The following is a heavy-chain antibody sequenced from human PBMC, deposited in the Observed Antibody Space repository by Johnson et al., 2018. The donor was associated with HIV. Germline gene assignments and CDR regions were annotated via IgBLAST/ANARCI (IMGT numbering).Heavy chain of an antibody. V-gene: IGHV3-20*04. D-gene: IGHD2-21*02. J-gene: IGHJ3*01. CDR3: ARDVIVGGGGGDCYSTH. CDR1: GFTFNDHG. Sequence: EVQLVESGGGVVRPGGSLRLYCAASGFTFNDHGMSWVRQVPGKGLEWVSGINWNGGNTGYVDSVKGRFTISRDNAKNSLFLQMNSLRVEDTALYYCARDVIVGGGGGDCYSTHWGQGTMVTVSS. CDR2: INWNGGNT.